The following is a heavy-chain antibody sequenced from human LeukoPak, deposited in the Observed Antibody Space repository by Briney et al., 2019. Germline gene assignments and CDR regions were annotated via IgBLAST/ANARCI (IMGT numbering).Heavy chain of an antibody. V-gene: IGHV3-21*01. CDR3: ARSLENYVSSSFPGY. D-gene: IGHD3-22*01. J-gene: IGHJ4*02. CDR1: GFTFSSYS. Sequence: PGGSLRLSCAASGFTFSSYSMNWVRQAPGKGLEWVSSISSSSSYIYYADSVKGRFTISRDNAKNSLYLQMNSLRAEDTAVYYCARSLENYVSSSFPGYWGQGTLVTVSS. CDR2: ISSSSSYI.